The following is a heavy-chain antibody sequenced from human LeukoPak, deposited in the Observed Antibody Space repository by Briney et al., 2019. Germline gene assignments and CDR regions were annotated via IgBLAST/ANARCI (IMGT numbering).Heavy chain of an antibody. D-gene: IGHD6-19*01. V-gene: IGHV4-59*01. J-gene: IGHJ5*02. CDR1: GGSISSYY. CDR3: ARGGQWLGNWFDP. Sequence: SETLSLTCTVSGGSISSYYWSWIRQPPGKGLEWIGYIYYSGSTNYNPSLKSRVTISVDTSKSQFSLKLSSVTAADTAVYYCARGGQWLGNWFDPWGQGTLVTVSS. CDR2: IYYSGST.